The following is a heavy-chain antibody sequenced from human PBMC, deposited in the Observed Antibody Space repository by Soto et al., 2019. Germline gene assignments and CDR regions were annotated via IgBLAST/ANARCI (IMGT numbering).Heavy chain of an antibody. J-gene: IGHJ4*02. CDR2: IFHTGST. CDR3: AREATYSGYHNSFDY. Sequence: QVQLQESGPGLVKPSQTLSLTCTISGGSISSGGYYWSWIRQHPGKGLEWIGYIFHTGSTFYNPYLKSRVTISVDTYKNQFSLLLNSVTAADTAVYYCAREATYSGYHNSFDYWGQGILVTVSS. D-gene: IGHD3-22*01. V-gene: IGHV4-31*03. CDR1: GGSISSGGYY.